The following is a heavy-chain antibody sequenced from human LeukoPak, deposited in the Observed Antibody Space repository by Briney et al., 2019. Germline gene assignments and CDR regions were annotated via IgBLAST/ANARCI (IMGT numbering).Heavy chain of an antibody. J-gene: IGHJ4*02. CDR2: INSDGTST. V-gene: IGHV3-74*01. CDR3: ARDTGYSNYDY. CDR1: GFTFMTYW. Sequence: PGGSLRLSCAASGFTFMTYWMHWVRQAPGKGLVWVSRINSDGTSTTYVDSVKGRFTISRDNAKNTPYLQMNTLRADDSAMYYCARDTGYSNYDYWGQGTLVTVSS. D-gene: IGHD4-11*01.